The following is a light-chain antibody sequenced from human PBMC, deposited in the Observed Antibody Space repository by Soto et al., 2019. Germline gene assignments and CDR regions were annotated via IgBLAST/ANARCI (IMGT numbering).Light chain of an antibody. V-gene: IGKV1-6*01. J-gene: IGKJ1*01. CDR1: QDIRND. CDR3: LQDYNSPWT. Sequence: AIQMTQSPSSLSASVGDRLTITCRASQDIRNDLGWYQEKPGQAPKLLIYAASNLQSGVPSRFSGSGSGTDFTLTISSLQPEDFATYYCLQDYNSPWTFGQGTKVEI. CDR2: AAS.